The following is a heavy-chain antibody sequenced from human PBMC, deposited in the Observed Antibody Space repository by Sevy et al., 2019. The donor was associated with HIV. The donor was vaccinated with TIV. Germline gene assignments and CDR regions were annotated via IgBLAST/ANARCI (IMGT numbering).Heavy chain of an antibody. J-gene: IGHJ4*02. D-gene: IGHD2-2*01. Sequence: GESLKISCKGSGYSFTSYWIGWVRQMPGKGLEWMGIIYPGDSDTRYSPSFQGQVTISADKSISTAYLQWSSLKASDTAMYYCARHLGYCSSTNCYADYWGQGTLVTVSS. CDR1: GYSFTSYW. CDR3: ARHLGYCSSTNCYADY. V-gene: IGHV5-51*01. CDR2: IYPGDSDT.